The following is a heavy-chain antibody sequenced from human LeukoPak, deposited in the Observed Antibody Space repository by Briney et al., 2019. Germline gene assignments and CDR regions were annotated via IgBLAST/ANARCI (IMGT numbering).Heavy chain of an antibody. CDR3: ASTPGYSYGNDAFDM. CDR2: TRNKANSYTT. Sequence: PGGSLRLPCAASGFTFSDHYMDWVRQAPGKGLEWVGLTRNKANSYTTEYAASVKGRFTISRDDSKNSLYLQMNSLKTEDTAVYYCASTPGYSYGNDAFDMWGQGTMVTVSS. CDR1: GFTFSDHY. V-gene: IGHV3-72*01. J-gene: IGHJ3*02. D-gene: IGHD5-18*01.